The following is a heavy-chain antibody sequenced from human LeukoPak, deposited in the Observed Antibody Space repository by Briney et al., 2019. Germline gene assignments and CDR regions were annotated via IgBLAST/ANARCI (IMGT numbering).Heavy chain of an antibody. CDR2: ISSSSSYI. V-gene: IGHV3-21*01. D-gene: IGHD1-14*01. CDR1: GFTFDDYA. CDR3: ARDAETYTYYYYGMDV. J-gene: IGHJ6*02. Sequence: GRSLRLSCAASGFTFDDYAMHWVRQAPGKGLEWVSSISSSSSYIYYADSVKGRFTISRDNAKNSLYLQMNSLRAEDTAVYYCARDAETYTYYYYGMDVWGQGTTVTVSS.